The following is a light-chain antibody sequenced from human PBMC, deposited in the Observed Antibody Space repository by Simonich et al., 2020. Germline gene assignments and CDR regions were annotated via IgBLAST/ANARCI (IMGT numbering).Light chain of an antibody. Sequence: QSVLTQPPSASGTPGQRVTISCSGSSSNIGSNTVNWYQQLPGTAPKLLIYRNNQRPSGVPDRFSGSKSGTSASLAISGLQSEDEADYYCAALDDSLNGWVFGGGTKLTVL. V-gene: IGLV1-44*01. CDR1: SSNIGSNT. CDR2: RNN. J-gene: IGLJ3*02. CDR3: AALDDSLNGWV.